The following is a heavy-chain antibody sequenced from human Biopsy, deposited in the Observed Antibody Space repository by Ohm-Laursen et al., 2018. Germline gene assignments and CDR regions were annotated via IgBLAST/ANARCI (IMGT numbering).Heavy chain of an antibody. J-gene: IGHJ3*02. CDR1: GDSIRNYY. CDR2: IYPGGGT. CDR3: ARGTGKYYVYGAFDI. D-gene: IGHD3/OR15-3a*01. Sequence: SETLSLTCTVSGDSIRNYYWSWIRQAAGKGLEWIGRIYPGGGTIYNPSLKSRVTMSVDTSKNQFSLKLSSVTVADTAVYYCARGTGKYYVYGAFDIWGQGTMVTVSS. V-gene: IGHV4-4*07.